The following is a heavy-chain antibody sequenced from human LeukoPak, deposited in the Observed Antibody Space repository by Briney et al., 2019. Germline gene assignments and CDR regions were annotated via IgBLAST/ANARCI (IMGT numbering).Heavy chain of an antibody. CDR2: ISWDGGST. J-gene: IGHJ3*02. V-gene: IGHV3-43*01. Sequence: GGSQRLSCAASGFTFDDYTMHWVRQAPGKGLEWVSLISWDGGSTYYADSVKGRFTISRDNSKNSLYLQMNSLRTEDTALYYCAKGNTSPLPFDIWGQGTMVTVSS. CDR1: GFTFDDYT. CDR3: AKGNTSPLPFDI.